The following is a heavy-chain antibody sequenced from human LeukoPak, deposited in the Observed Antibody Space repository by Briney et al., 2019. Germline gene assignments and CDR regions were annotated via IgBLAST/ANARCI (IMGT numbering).Heavy chain of an antibody. V-gene: IGHV1-18*01. CDR2: IRVYNGNT. J-gene: IGHJ4*02. D-gene: IGHD2-15*01. Sequence: WASVKVSCKASGYTFTSYGINWVRQAPGQGLEWMGWIRVYNGNTNYAQKLQGRVTVTRDTSTSTVYMELSSLRSEDTAVYYCARDVSDCSGGSCYSYFDYWGQGTLVTVSS. CDR3: ARDVSDCSGGSCYSYFDY. CDR1: GYTFTSYG.